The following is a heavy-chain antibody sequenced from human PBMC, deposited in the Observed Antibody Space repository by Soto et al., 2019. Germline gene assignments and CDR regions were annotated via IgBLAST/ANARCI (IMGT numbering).Heavy chain of an antibody. CDR1: GFTVSSNY. CDR3: ARHRVTLVRGVYYYYGMDV. J-gene: IGHJ6*02. V-gene: IGHV3-66*04. CDR2: IYSAGNT. D-gene: IGHD3-10*01. Sequence: GGSLRLSCAASGFTVSSNYMSWVRQAPGKGLEWISIIYSAGNTYYADSVKGRFTISRDNSKNTLYLQMNSLKASDTAMYYCARHRVTLVRGVYYYYGMDVWGQGTTVTVSS.